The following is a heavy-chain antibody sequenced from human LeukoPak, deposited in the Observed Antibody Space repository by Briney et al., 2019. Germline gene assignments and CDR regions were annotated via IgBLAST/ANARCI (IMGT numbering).Heavy chain of an antibody. Sequence: GGSLRLSCAASGLTFSNFAMTWVRQAPGEGLEWVSSIVGSSSTYYADSLKGGFTISRDNAKNSLYLQMNSLRTEDTAVYYCARIGAGSSRDYWGQGTLVTVSS. CDR2: IVGSSST. V-gene: IGHV3-21*01. CDR1: GLTFSNFA. D-gene: IGHD6-13*01. J-gene: IGHJ4*02. CDR3: ARIGAGSSRDY.